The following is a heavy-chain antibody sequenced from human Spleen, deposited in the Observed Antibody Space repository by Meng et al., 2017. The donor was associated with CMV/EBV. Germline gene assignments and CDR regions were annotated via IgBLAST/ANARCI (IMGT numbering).Heavy chain of an antibody. CDR2: IKSETDGGAT. V-gene: IGHV3-15*07. D-gene: IGHD3-16*02. CDR1: GFSFSDNW. J-gene: IGHJ4*02. Sequence: CAASGFSFSDNWMTWVRQAPGKGLEWVGRIKSETDGGATDYAAPVKGRFTISRHDSKNTLYLQMNNLRTEDTAVYYCTRDRSLYFFDYWGQGTLVTVSS. CDR3: TRDRSLYFFDY.